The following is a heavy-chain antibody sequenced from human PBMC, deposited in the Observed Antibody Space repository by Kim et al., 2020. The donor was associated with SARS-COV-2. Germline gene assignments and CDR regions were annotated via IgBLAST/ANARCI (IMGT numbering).Heavy chain of an antibody. J-gene: IGHJ3*02. CDR3: ARRGRTMSSGSLDAFDI. CDR2: IYYSGST. Sequence: SETLSLTCTVSGGSIRSSSYYWGWIRQPPGKGLEWIGSIYYSGSTYYNPSPKSRVTISVDTSKNQFSLKLRSVTAADTAVYYCARRGRTMSSGSLDAFDIWGQGTMVTVSS. CDR1: GGSIRSSSYY. D-gene: IGHD6-19*01. V-gene: IGHV4-39*01.